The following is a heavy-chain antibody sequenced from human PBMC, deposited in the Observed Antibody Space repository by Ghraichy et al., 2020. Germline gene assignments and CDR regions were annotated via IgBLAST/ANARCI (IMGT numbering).Heavy chain of an antibody. V-gene: IGHV3-23*01. CDR2: ISGSGGNT. D-gene: IGHD4-17*01. CDR1: GFTFSSYA. CDR3: ALPRYGDYEFDY. J-gene: IGHJ4*02. Sequence: GGSLRLSCAASGFTFSSYAMSWVRQAPGKGLEWVSAISGSGGNTYYADSVKGRFTISRDNSKNTLYLQMNSLRAEDTAVYYCALPRYGDYEFDYWGQGTLVPVS.